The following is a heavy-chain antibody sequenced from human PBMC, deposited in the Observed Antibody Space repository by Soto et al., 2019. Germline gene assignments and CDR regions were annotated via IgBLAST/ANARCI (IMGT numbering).Heavy chain of an antibody. CDR3: ARDGYSNYEDYSYGMDV. J-gene: IGHJ6*02. CDR2: IYYSGST. CDR1: GGSISSYY. Sequence: QVQLQESGPGLVKPSETLSLTCTVSGGSISSYYWSWIRQPPGTGLEWIGYIYYSGSTNYNPSLKRRVTISVDTSKNQFSLKLSSVTAADTAGYYCARDGYSNYEDYSYGMDVWGQGTTVTVSS. D-gene: IGHD4-4*01. V-gene: IGHV4-59*01.